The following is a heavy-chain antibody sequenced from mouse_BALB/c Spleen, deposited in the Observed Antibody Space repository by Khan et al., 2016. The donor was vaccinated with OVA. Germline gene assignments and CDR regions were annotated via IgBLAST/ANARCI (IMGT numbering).Heavy chain of an antibody. V-gene: IGHV1-53*01. CDR2: ITPSNGGT. CDR3: IRGGYGGFAY. J-gene: IGHJ3*01. D-gene: IGHD3-1*01. Sequence: QVQLQQPGTELVKPGASVRLSCKASGYTFTSYQMYWVKQRPGQGLEWIGEITPSNGGTNFNGKFKSKATLTVDESSSTAFMQLSSLTSEDSAVYYCIRGGYGGFAYWGQGTLVTVSA. CDR1: GYTFTSYQ.